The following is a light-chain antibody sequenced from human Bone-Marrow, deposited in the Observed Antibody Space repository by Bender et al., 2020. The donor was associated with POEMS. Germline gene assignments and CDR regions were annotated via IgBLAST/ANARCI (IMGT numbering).Light chain of an antibody. V-gene: IGLV2-14*03. CDR2: DVS. Sequence: QSALTQPASVSGSPGQSLTISCTGTSSDVGGYNYVSWYQQHPGKAPQLMIFDVSNRPSGVSNRFSGSKSGNTASLTISGLQAEDEAEYYCSSYTTSVTRVFGTGTTVTVL. CDR3: SSYTTSVTRV. CDR1: SSDVGGYNY. J-gene: IGLJ1*01.